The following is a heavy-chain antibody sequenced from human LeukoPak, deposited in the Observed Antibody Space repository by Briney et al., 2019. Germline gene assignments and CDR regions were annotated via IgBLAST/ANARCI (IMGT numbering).Heavy chain of an antibody. CDR3: ARGYCSTPSCYHFDY. J-gene: IGHJ4*02. CDR2: TFYRSTWYN. V-gene: IGHV6-1*01. Sequence: SQTLSLTCAISGDSVSSNSAAWNWIRQSPSRGLEWLGRTFYRSTWYNEYAESVKSRITINPDTSKNQFSLQLNSVTPEDTAVYYCARGYCSTPSCYHFDYWGQGTLVTVSS. CDR1: GDSVSSNSAA. D-gene: IGHD2-2*01.